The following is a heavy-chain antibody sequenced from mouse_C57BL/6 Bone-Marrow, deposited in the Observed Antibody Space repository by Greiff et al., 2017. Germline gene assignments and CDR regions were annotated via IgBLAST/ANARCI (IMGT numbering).Heavy chain of an antibody. CDR1: GYTFTSYW. V-gene: IGHV1-52*01. Sequence: VQLQQPGAELVRPGSSVKLSCKASGYTFTSYWMPWVKQRPIQGLEWIGNIDPSDSETHYNQKFKDKATLTVDKSSSTAYMQLSSLTSEDSAVYDWARGGGRSLGYFDVWGTGTTVTVSS. CDR2: IDPSDSET. CDR3: ARGGGRSLGYFDV. J-gene: IGHJ1*03.